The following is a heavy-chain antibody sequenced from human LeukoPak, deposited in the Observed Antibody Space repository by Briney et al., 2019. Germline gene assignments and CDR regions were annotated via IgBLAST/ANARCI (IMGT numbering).Heavy chain of an antibody. CDR3: ARDLSWFFPDY. V-gene: IGHV4-4*07. J-gene: IGHJ4*02. Sequence: PSETLSLTCIVSGGSISSYYWSWIRQPAGKGLEWIGRIYTSGSTNYNPSLKSRVTMSLDTSKNQFSLKLSSVTAADTAVYYCARDLSWFFPDYRGQGTLVTVSS. CDR1: GGSISSYY. CDR2: IYTSGST. D-gene: IGHD3-22*01.